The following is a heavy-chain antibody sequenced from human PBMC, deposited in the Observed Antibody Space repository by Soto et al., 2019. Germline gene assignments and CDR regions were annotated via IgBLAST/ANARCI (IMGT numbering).Heavy chain of an antibody. J-gene: IGHJ6*03. CDR2: ISSSSSVI. CDR3: ARDLSWGSNWYYYMDV. Sequence: GGSMRLSCATSGFNISHCSMNWVSQAPGKGLEWVSCISSSSSVIDYADSVKGRFTVSRDNARNSLYLQMNSLRAEDTAVYYCARDLSWGSNWYYYMDVWGKGTTVTVSS. CDR1: GFNISHCS. V-gene: IGHV3-48*01. D-gene: IGHD7-27*01.